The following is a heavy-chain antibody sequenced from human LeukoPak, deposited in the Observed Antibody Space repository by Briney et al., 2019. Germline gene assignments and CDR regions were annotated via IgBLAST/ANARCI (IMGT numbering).Heavy chain of an antibody. D-gene: IGHD5-18*01. J-gene: IGHJ4*02. Sequence: SETLSLTCAVYGGSFSGYYWSWIRHPPGKGLEWIGEINHSGSTNYNPSLKIRVTISVDASKNQFSLKLSPVTAAATAVYYCARGRIQLWYTWYFDYWGQGTLVTVSS. CDR1: GGSFSGYY. CDR3: ARGRIQLWYTWYFDY. CDR2: INHSGST. V-gene: IGHV4-34*01.